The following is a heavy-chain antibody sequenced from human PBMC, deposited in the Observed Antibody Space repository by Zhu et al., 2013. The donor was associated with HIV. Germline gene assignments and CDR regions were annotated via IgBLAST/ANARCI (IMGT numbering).Heavy chain of an antibody. CDR3: ARNLYYDILTGYRTDYYGMDV. CDR1: GGTFSSYA. J-gene: IGHJ6*02. D-gene: IGHD3-9*01. CDR2: IIPIFGTA. V-gene: IGHV1-69*01. Sequence: QVQLVQSGAEVKKPGSSVKVSCKASGGTFSSYAISWVRQAPGQGLEWMGGIIPIFGTANYAQKFQGRVTITADESTSTAYMELSSLRSEDTAVYYCARNLYYDILTGYRTDYYGMDVWGQGTTVTVSS.